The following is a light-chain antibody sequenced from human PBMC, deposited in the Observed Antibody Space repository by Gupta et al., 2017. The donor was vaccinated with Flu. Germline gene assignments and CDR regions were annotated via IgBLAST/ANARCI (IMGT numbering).Light chain of an antibody. CDR3: GTWDTSLSAAV. CDR2: EDS. J-gene: IGLJ3*02. Sequence: QSVLTQPTSVSAAPGQKVTISCSGSSSNIGDKYVSWYKKLPGAAPKLLIYEDSKRPSGIPDRVSGSKSGTSATLGITGLQTGDEADYYCGTWDTSLSAAVFGGGTKLTVL. CDR1: SSNIGDKY. V-gene: IGLV1-51*02.